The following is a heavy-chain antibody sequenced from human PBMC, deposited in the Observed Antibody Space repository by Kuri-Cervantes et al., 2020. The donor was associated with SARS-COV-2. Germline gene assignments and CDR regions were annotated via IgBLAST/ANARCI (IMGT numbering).Heavy chain of an antibody. CDR3: AREGNSGWFAFEI. Sequence: SGPTLVKPKETLTLTCTFSGFSLKSYGMRVSWIRQPPGKALEWLARIDWDDTEIYSPSLKSRLTLSKDTSKNQVVLRMTKMGPADTATYYCAREGNSGWFAFEIWAQGTTVTVSS. V-gene: IGHV2-70*04. CDR2: IDWDDTE. CDR1: GFSLKSYGMR. J-gene: IGHJ3*02. D-gene: IGHD5-12*01.